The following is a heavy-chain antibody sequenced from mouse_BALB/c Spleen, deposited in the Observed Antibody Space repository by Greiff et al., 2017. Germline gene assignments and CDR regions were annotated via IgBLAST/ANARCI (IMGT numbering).Heavy chain of an antibody. Sequence: VQLQQSGAELAKPGASVKMSCKASGYTFTSYWMHWVKQRPGQGLEWIGYINPSTGYTEYNQKFKDKATLTADKSSSTAYMQLSSLTSEDSAVYYCERYGIFTSVVAKNWYFDVWGAGTTVTVSS. CDR2: INPSTGYT. J-gene: IGHJ1*01. CDR3: ERYGIFTSVVAKNWYFDV. CDR1: GYTFTSYW. D-gene: IGHD1-1*01. V-gene: IGHV1-7*01.